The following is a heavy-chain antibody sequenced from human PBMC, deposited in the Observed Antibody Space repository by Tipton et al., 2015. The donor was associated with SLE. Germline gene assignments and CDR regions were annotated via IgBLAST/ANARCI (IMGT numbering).Heavy chain of an antibody. CDR1: GVSISSSY. CDR3: ARVWLNNAFDI. CDR2: IYTSGAT. D-gene: IGHD2/OR15-2a*01. Sequence: TLSLTCNVSGVSISSSYWSWIRQPAGRGLEWIGRIYTSGATDGNPSLKSRVTMSVDMSKNQIFLKMTSVTAADSAVYLCARVWLNNAFDIWGQGTRVTVSS. V-gene: IGHV4-4*07. J-gene: IGHJ3*02.